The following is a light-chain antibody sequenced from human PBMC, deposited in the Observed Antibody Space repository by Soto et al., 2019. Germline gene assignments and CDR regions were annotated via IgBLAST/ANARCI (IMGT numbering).Light chain of an antibody. CDR3: CSYAGSSTFEV. J-gene: IGLJ1*01. Sequence: QSALTQPASVSGSPGQSITISCTGTSSDVGSYNHFSWYQQHPGKAPKLMIYEGSKRPSGVSNRFSGSKSGNTASLTISGLQAEAEAYYYCCSYAGSSTFEVFGTGTKLTVL. V-gene: IGLV2-23*03. CDR2: EGS. CDR1: SSDVGSYNH.